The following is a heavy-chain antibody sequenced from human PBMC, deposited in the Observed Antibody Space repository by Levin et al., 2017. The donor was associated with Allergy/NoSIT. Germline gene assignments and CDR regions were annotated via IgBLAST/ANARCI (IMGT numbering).Heavy chain of an antibody. CDR1: GFTFSSYG. V-gene: IGHV3-33*01. CDR2: IWYDGSNK. J-gene: IGHJ4*02. Sequence: LSLTCAASGFTFSSYGMHWVRQAPGKGLEWVAVIWYDGSNKYYADSVKGRFTISRDNSKNTLYLQMNSLRAEDTAVYYCATPQAGSSWDFDYWGQGTLVTVSS. CDR3: ATPQAGSSWDFDY. D-gene: IGHD6-13*01.